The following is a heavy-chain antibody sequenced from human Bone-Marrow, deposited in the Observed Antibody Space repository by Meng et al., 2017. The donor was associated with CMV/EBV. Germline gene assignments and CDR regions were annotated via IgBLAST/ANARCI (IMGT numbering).Heavy chain of an antibody. V-gene: IGHV1-2*02. CDR1: GYTFTGYY. J-gene: IGHJ2*01. CDR2: INPNSGGT. Sequence: ASVKVSCKASGYTFTGYYMHWVRQAPGQGLEWMGWINPNSGGTNYAQQFQGRVTMTRDTSISTAYMELSRLRSDDTAVYYCARDDSVRDSGCSWYYYKAHWYVDLWGRGTLVTVSS. CDR3: ARDDSVRDSGCSWYYYKAHWYVDL. D-gene: IGHD6-13*01.